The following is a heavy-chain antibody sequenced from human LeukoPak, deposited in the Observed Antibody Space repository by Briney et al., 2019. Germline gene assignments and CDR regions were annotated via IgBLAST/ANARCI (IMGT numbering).Heavy chain of an antibody. CDR2: ISYDGSNK. CDR3: ANYYDRGDYFDY. V-gene: IGHV3-30*18. CDR1: GFTFSSYS. Sequence: PGGSLRLSCAASGFTFSSYSMNWVRQAPGKGLEWVAVISYDGSNKYYADSVKGRFTISRDNSKNTLYLQMNSLRAEDTAVYYCANYYDRGDYFDYWGQGTLVTVSS. D-gene: IGHD3-22*01. J-gene: IGHJ4*02.